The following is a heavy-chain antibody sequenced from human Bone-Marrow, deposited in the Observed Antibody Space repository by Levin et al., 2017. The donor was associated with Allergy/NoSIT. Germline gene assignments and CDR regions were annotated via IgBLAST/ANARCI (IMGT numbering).Heavy chain of an antibody. V-gene: IGHV5-51*01. Sequence: GESLKISCQASGYSFIGYWLAWVRQVPGKGLELMGTIYPSDSDTVYSPAFQGQVTFSADKYTNTAYLQWSSLRASDTAMYYCARQGSCINGVCYKDYWGQGTLVTVSS. CDR2: IYPSDSDT. D-gene: IGHD2-8*01. CDR3: ARQGSCINGVCYKDY. J-gene: IGHJ4*02. CDR1: GYSFIGYW.